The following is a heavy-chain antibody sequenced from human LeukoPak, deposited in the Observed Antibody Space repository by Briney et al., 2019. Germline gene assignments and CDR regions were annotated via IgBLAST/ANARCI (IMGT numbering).Heavy chain of an antibody. D-gene: IGHD2-2*01. J-gene: IGHJ5*02. Sequence: ASVKVSCKASGYTFIGYYMHWVRQAPGQGLDWMGWINPNSGGTNYAQKFQGRVTMTRDTSISTAYMELSRLTSDDTAVYYCARDAGYCSSISCRYNWFDPWGQGTLVTVSS. CDR1: GYTFIGYY. V-gene: IGHV1-2*02. CDR3: ARDAGYCSSISCRYNWFDP. CDR2: INPNSGGT.